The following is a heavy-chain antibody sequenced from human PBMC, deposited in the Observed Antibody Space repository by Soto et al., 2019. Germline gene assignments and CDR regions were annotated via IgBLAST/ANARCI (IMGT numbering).Heavy chain of an antibody. CDR1: GFTFGDYA. V-gene: IGHV3-49*03. CDR3: TRDLGQSFPRPGVAGWFDP. D-gene: IGHD2-15*01. Sequence: GGSLRLSCTASGFTFGDYAMSWFRQAPGKGLEWVGFIRSKAYGGTTEYAASVKGRFTISRDDSKSIAYLQMNSLKTEDTAVYYCTRDLGQSFPRPGVAGWFDPWGQGTLVTVSS. J-gene: IGHJ5*02. CDR2: IRSKAYGGTT.